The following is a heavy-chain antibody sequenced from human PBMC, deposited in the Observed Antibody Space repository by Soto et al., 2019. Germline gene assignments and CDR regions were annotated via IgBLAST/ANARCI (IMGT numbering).Heavy chain of an antibody. D-gene: IGHD3-16*02. CDR1: GFTVSSNY. J-gene: IGHJ3*02. V-gene: IGHV3-53*01. CDR2: IYSGGST. Sequence: PGGSLRLSCAASGFTVSSNYMSWVRQAPGKGLEWVSVIYSGGSTYYADSVKGRFTISRDNSKNTLYLQMNSLRAEDTAVYYCAKGHYDYVWGSYRPIDIWGQGTMVT. CDR3: AKGHYDYVWGSYRPIDI.